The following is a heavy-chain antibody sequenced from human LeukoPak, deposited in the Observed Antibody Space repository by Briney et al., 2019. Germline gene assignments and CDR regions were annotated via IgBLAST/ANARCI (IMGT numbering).Heavy chain of an antibody. V-gene: IGHV3-7*01. CDR1: GFTFSSYW. D-gene: IGHD6-13*01. Sequence: PGGSLRLSCAASGFTFSSYWMSWVRQAPGKGLEWVANIKQDGSEKYYVDSVKGRFTISRDNAKNSLHLQMNSLRAEDTAVYYCARGGSSSWYWEDAFDIWGQGTMVTVSS. J-gene: IGHJ3*02. CDR2: IKQDGSEK. CDR3: ARGGSSSWYWEDAFDI.